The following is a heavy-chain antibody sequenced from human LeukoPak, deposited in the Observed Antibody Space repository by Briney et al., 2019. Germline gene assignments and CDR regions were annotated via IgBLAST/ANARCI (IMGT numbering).Heavy chain of an antibody. Sequence: PGGSLRLFCAASGFFFSNSGMDWVRQAPGKRLEWVAILPYDGNNEYYADSVKGRFTASRDNSENTLYLQMNSLRSEDTAVYYCAKDGLYCTGGSCNNLLNSWGQGTLVIVSS. D-gene: IGHD2-15*01. CDR3: AKDGLYCTGGSCNNLLNS. V-gene: IGHV3-30*02. CDR2: LPYDGNNE. J-gene: IGHJ4*02. CDR1: GFFFSNSG.